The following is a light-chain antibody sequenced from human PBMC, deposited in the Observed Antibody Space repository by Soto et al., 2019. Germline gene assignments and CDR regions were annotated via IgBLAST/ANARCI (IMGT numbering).Light chain of an antibody. V-gene: IGKV4-1*01. J-gene: IGKJ1*01. CDR3: QQYYIPPRT. CDR2: WAS. CDR1: QSVLYSSNNKNY. Sequence: DIVMTQSPDSLVVSLGERATINCKSSQSVLYSSNNKNYLAWYQQKPGQPPKLLIYWASTRESGIPDRFSGSGSGTDFPLTISSLQAADVAVYYCQQYYIPPRTFGRGTKVDIK.